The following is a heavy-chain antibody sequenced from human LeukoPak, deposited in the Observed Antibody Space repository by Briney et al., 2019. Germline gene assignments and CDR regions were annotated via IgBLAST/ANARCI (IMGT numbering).Heavy chain of an antibody. Sequence: GASVKVSCKASGYTFTSYYLHWVRQAPGQGLEWMGIISPSGGSTTYAQKFQGRVTMTRDMSTSTVYMELSTLGSEDTAVYYCARAADYGDYRNWFDPWGQGTLVTVSS. CDR3: ARAADYGDYRNWFDP. D-gene: IGHD4-17*01. V-gene: IGHV1-46*01. J-gene: IGHJ5*02. CDR1: GYTFTSYY. CDR2: ISPSGGST.